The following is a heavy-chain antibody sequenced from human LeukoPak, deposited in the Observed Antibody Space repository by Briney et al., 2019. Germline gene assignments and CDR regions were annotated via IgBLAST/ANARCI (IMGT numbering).Heavy chain of an antibody. CDR1: GGSISSSSYY. Sequence: SETLSLTCTVSGGSISSSSYYWGWIRQPPGKGLEWIGSIYYSGSTYYNPSLKSRVTISVDTSKNQFSLKLSSVTAADTAVYYCARVLAVTTAYYYMDVWGKGTTVTISS. D-gene: IGHD4-17*01. CDR3: ARVLAVTTAYYYMDV. CDR2: IYYSGST. V-gene: IGHV4-39*07. J-gene: IGHJ6*03.